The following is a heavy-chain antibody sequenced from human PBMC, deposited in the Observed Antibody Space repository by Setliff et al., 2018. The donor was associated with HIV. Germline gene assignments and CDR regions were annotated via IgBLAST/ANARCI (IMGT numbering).Heavy chain of an antibody. CDR3: ASDPPWNYDSSGYPYYFDY. D-gene: IGHD3-22*01. CDR1: GFTFSSYS. V-gene: IGHV3-21*01. J-gene: IGHJ4*02. CDR2: ISPSGTYI. Sequence: GGSLRLSCAASGFTFSSYSMNWVRQAPGKGLEWVSFISPSGTYIHYADSLKGRFTISRDNAKNSLYLQMNSLRAEDTAVYYCASDPPWNYDSSGYPYYFDYWGQGTLVTVSS.